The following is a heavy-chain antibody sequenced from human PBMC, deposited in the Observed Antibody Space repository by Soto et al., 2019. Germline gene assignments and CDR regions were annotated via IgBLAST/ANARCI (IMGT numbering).Heavy chain of an antibody. V-gene: IGHV4-34*01. J-gene: IGHJ6*02. CDR1: GGSFSGYY. CDR3: ARGPLVGATSWYYSGMDV. D-gene: IGHD1-26*01. CDR2: INHSGST. Sequence: SETLSLTCAVYGGSFSGYYWSWIRRPPGKGLEWIGEINHSGSTNYNPSLKSRVTISVDTSKNQFSLTLSSVTVADTAVYYCARGPLVGATSWYYSGMDVWGQGTTVTVSS.